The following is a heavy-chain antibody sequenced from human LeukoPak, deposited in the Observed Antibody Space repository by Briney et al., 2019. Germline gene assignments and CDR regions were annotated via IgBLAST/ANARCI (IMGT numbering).Heavy chain of an antibody. CDR2: IYPGDSDT. CDR1: GYSFTSYW. V-gene: IGHV5-51*01. CDR3: AITLDYYDSSGYLDY. D-gene: IGHD3-22*01. Sequence: GASLKISCKGSGYSFTSYWIGWVRQLPGKGLEWMGIIYPGDSDTRYSPSFQGQVTISADKSISTAYLQWSSLKASDTAMYYCAITLDYYDSSGYLDYWGQGTLVTVSS. J-gene: IGHJ4*02.